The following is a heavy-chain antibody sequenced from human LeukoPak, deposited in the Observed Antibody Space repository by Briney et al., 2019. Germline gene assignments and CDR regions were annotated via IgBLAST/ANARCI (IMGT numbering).Heavy chain of an antibody. D-gene: IGHD1-26*01. CDR3: ARRRSRHYFDY. CDR2: IYYSGNT. Sequence: SETLSLTCTVSGGSLSSSGYYWGWIRQPPGKGLEWIGSIYYSGNTYYSSSLKSRVTISVDTSKNQYSLRLSSVTAADTAMYYCARRRSRHYFDYWGQGTLVTVSS. CDR1: GGSLSSSGYY. J-gene: IGHJ4*02. V-gene: IGHV4-39*01.